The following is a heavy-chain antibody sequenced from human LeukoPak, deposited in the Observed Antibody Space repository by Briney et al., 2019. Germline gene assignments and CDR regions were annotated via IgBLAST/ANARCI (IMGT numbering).Heavy chain of an antibody. D-gene: IGHD6-13*01. J-gene: IGHJ6*03. V-gene: IGHV1-8*01. CDR1: GYTFTSYD. CDR2: MNPNSGNT. CDR3: ARGLAKQDYYYYMDV. Sequence: ASVKASCKASGYTFTSYDINWVRQATGQGLEWMGWMNPNSGNTGYAQKFQGRVTMTRNTSISTAYMELSSLRSEDTAVYYCARGLAKQDYYYYMDVWGKGTTVTVSS.